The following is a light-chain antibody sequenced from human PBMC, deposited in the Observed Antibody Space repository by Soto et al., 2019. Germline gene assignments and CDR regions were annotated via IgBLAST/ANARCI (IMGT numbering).Light chain of an antibody. CDR2: DVS. V-gene: IGLV2-14*01. Sequence: QSALTQPASVSESPGQSITVSCTGTSSDVGGYNYVSWYQQHPGKAPKPMIYDVSDRPSGVSNRFSGSKSGNTASLTISGLQAEDEADYYCSSYSSSSTLYVFGTGTKLTVL. CDR1: SSDVGGYNY. CDR3: SSYSSSSTLYV. J-gene: IGLJ1*01.